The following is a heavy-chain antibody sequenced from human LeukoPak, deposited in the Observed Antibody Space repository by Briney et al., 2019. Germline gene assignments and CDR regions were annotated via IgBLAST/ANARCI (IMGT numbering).Heavy chain of an antibody. J-gene: IGHJ4*02. CDR3: AKEIRPNDC. CDR1: GFTFSSHG. D-gene: IGHD4-17*01. Sequence: QPGGSLRLSCAASGFTFSSHGMCWVRQAPGRGLEWVSSISIGGDTTYSDSMKGRFTISRDNSKNTLYLQLDSLRAEDTAIYYCAKEIRPNDCWGQGTLVTVSS. CDR2: ISIGGDTT. V-gene: IGHV3-23*01.